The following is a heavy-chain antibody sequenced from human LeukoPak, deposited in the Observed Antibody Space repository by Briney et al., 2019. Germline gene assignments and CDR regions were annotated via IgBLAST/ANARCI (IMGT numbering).Heavy chain of an antibody. CDR2: IYYSGST. V-gene: IGHV4-39*07. J-gene: IGHJ6*02. Sequence: SETLSLTCTVSGGSISSSSYYWGWIRQPPGKGLEWIGSIYYSGSTYYNPSLKSRVTISVDTSKNQFSLKLSSVTAADTAVYYCARRGYYYGMDVWGQGTTVTVSS. CDR3: ARRGYYYGMDV. CDR1: GGSISSSSYY.